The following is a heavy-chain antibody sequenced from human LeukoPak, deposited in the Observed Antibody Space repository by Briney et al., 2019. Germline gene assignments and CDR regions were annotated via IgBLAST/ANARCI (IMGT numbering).Heavy chain of an antibody. Sequence: VASVKVSCKASRYTFTGYYMHWVRQAPGQGLEWMGWINPNSGGTNYAQKFQGRVTMTRDTSISTAYMELSRLRSDDTAVYYCARDYDRWNNDCFDPWGQGTLVIVSS. CDR1: RYTFTGYY. CDR2: INPNSGGT. J-gene: IGHJ5*02. D-gene: IGHD1/OR15-1a*01. V-gene: IGHV1-2*02. CDR3: ARDYDRWNNDCFDP.